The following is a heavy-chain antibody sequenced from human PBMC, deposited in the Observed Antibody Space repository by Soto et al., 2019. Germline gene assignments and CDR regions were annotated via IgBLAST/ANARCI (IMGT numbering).Heavy chain of an antibody. D-gene: IGHD5-12*01. J-gene: IGHJ1*01. CDR2: ISPYNGNT. V-gene: IGHV1-18*04. CDR1: VYAFSNFG. Sequence: QIQLVQSGAEVKKTGASVRVSCKASVYAFSNFGISWIRQAPGLGLEWMGWISPYNGNTDYAQSLPGRVTMTTDTSTNTAYMELRSLTSDDTALYYCATSYDSGFETWGQGTLVTVSS. CDR3: ATSYDSGFET.